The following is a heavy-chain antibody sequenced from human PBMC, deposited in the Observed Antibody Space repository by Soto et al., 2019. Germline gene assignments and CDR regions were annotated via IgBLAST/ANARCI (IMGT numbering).Heavy chain of an antibody. Sequence: SVKVSCKASGGTFSSYAISWVRQAPGQGLEWMGGIIPIFGTANYAQKFQGRVTITADESTSTAYMELSSLRSEDTAVYYCARDRLSSSLGLDAFDIWGQGTMVTVSS. D-gene: IGHD6-13*01. CDR2: IIPIFGTA. CDR1: GGTFSSYA. V-gene: IGHV1-69*13. CDR3: ARDRLSSSLGLDAFDI. J-gene: IGHJ3*02.